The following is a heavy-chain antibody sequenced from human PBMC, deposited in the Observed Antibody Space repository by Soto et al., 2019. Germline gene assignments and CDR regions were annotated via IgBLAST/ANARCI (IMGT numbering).Heavy chain of an antibody. CDR1: GGSFSGYY. V-gene: IGHV4-34*01. D-gene: IGHD2-2*01. CDR2: INHSGST. J-gene: IGHJ5*02. Sequence: PSETLSLTCAVYGGSFSGYYWSWIRQPPGKGLEWIGEINHSGSTNYNPSLKSRVTISVDTSKNQFSLKLSSVTAADTAVYYCARCIVVVPAAMWLYNWFDPWGQGTLVTVSS. CDR3: ARCIVVVPAAMWLYNWFDP.